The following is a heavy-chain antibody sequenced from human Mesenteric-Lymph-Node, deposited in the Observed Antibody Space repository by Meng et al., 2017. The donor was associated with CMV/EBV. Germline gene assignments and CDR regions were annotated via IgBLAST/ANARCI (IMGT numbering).Heavy chain of an antibody. CDR2: IDPSDSYT. CDR3: ATNYGSGSYYMTFDY. D-gene: IGHD3-10*01. Sequence: SGYRFTRYLLRWVPPLPGKGLEWMGRIDPSDSYTNYSPSFQGHVTISADKSISTAYLQWSSLKASDTAMYYCATNYGSGSYYMTFDYWGQGTLVTVSS. CDR1: GYRFTRYL. V-gene: IGHV5-10-1*01. J-gene: IGHJ4*02.